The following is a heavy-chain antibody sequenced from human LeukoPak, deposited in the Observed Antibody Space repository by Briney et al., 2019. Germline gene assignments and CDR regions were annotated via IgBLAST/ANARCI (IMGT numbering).Heavy chain of an antibody. J-gene: IGHJ4*02. CDR1: GFTFSSYT. V-gene: IGHV3-23*01. CDR3: AKEKTYYYDSSGYPEV. CDR2: ISGSGGST. D-gene: IGHD3-22*01. Sequence: GGSLRLSCAASGFTFSSYTMSWVRQAPGKGLEWVSAISGSGGSTYYADSVKGRFTISRDNSKNTLYLQMNSLRAEDTAVYYCAKEKTYYYDSSGYPEVWGQGTLVTVSS.